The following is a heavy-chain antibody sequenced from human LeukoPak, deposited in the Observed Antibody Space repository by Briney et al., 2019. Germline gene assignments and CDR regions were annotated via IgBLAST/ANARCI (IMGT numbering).Heavy chain of an antibody. CDR3: ARHSRPLIAVAVANWFDP. J-gene: IGHJ5*01. CDR2: IYSSGST. CDR1: GDSISQSNYY. Sequence: SETLSLTCTVSGDSISQSNYYWGWLPQPPGKALEWLGSIYSSGSTYYDPPLKSRITVSADMSKNQFSLKVTSVTAADTAVYYCARHSRPLIAVAVANWFDPWGQGTMVTVSS. V-gene: IGHV4-39*01. D-gene: IGHD6-19*01.